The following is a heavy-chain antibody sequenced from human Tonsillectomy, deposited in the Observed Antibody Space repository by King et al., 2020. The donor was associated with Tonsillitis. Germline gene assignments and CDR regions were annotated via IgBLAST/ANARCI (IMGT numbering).Heavy chain of an antibody. V-gene: IGHV1-2*02. J-gene: IGHJ6*03. CDR3: ARDPDPSMRWLNYFYYYMDV. CDR2: INPSSGTT. Sequence: VQLVQSGAEVKKPGASVRVSCRASGYTFTGNYIHWLRQAPGQGLEWMGWINPSSGTTDYAQKFRGRVTMSRDTSISTAYMELSRLTSDDTAVYYCARDPDPSMRWLNYFYYYMDVWGKGTTVTVSS. CDR1: GYTFTGNY. D-gene: IGHD5-18*01.